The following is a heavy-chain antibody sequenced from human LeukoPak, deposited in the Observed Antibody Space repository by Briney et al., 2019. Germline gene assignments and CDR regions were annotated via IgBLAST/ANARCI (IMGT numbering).Heavy chain of an antibody. CDR3: ARVDWNFP. V-gene: IGHV4-34*01. J-gene: IGHJ4*02. CDR1: GGSFSGYY. CDR2: INHSGST. Sequence: SETLSLTCAVYGGSFSGYYWSWIRQPPGKGLEWIGEINHSGSTNYNPSLKSRVTISVDTTKNQFSLKLSSVAAADTAVYYCARVDWNFPWGQGTLVTVSS. D-gene: IGHD1-7*01.